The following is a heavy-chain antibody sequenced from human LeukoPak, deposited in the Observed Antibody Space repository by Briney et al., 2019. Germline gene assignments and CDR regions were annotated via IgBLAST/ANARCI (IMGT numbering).Heavy chain of an antibody. CDR3: ARGAVAHYDS. CDR1: GDSVSTNSAA. V-gene: IGHV6-1*01. Sequence: SQTLSLTCAISGDSVSTNSAAWTWIRQSPSRGLEWLGRTYFRSKWYNDYAVSVKSRITINPDTSRNQFSLHLNFVTPEYTAVYYCARGAVAHYDSWGQGTLVTVSS. J-gene: IGHJ5*01. D-gene: IGHD6-19*01. CDR2: TYFRSKWYN.